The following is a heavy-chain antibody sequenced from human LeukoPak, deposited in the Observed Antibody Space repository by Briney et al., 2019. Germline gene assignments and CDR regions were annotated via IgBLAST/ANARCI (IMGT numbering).Heavy chain of an antibody. Sequence: GSLRLSCAASGFTFSSYWMSWVRQAPGKGLEWVANIKRDGSDKYYVDSVKGRFTISRHNAKNSLYLQMNSLRAEDTAVYYCARDLGDYGDQRFGYWGQGTRVTVSS. J-gene: IGHJ4*02. CDR1: GFTFSSYW. CDR2: IKRDGSDK. D-gene: IGHD4-17*01. V-gene: IGHV3-7*01. CDR3: ARDLGDYGDQRFGY.